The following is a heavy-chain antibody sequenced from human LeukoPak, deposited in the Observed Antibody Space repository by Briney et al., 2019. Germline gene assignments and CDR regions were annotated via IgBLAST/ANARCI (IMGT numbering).Heavy chain of an antibody. D-gene: IGHD6-25*01. CDR1: GGSISSSSYY. Sequence: PSETLSLTCTVSGGSISSSSYYWGWIRQPPGKGLEWIGNIYYSGSANHNPSLKSRVTISRDTSKNQFSLKLTSVTTADTAVYYCARAGGVKTAALDLDYWGQGTLVTVSS. CDR3: ARAGGVKTAALDLDY. J-gene: IGHJ4*02. CDR2: IYYSGSA. V-gene: IGHV4-61*05.